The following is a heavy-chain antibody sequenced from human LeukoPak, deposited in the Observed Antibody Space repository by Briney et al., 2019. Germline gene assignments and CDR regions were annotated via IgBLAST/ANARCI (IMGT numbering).Heavy chain of an antibody. Sequence: GGSLRLSCAASGFTFSNYAMAWVRQASGKGLEWVSAFSGNSGGTYYADSVKGRFTISRDNSKNTLYLQMNSLRAEDTAVYYCAKGHSSTWYGTDVWGEGTTVTVSS. V-gene: IGHV3-23*01. D-gene: IGHD6-13*01. CDR3: AKGHSSTWYGTDV. CDR2: FSGNSGGT. CDR1: GFTFSNYA. J-gene: IGHJ6*04.